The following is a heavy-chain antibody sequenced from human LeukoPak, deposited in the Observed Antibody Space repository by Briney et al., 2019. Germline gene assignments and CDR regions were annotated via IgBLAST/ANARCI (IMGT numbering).Heavy chain of an antibody. CDR2: IYHSGST. CDR3: ATRPVSYGSGSYSDY. D-gene: IGHD3-10*01. CDR1: GGSISSSNW. V-gene: IGHV4-4*02. J-gene: IGHJ4*02. Sequence: SGTLSLTCAVSGGSISSSNWWSWVRQPPGKGLEWIGEIYHSGSTNYNPALKSRVTISVDKSKNQFSLKLSSVTAADTAVYYCATRPVSYGSGSYSDYWGQGTLVTVSS.